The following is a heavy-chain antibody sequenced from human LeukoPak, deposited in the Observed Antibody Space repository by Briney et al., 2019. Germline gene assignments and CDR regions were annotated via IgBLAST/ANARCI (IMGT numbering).Heavy chain of an antibody. V-gene: IGHV4-4*07. CDR1: GGSISGYY. CDR3: AGDHIAAADKGAFDI. CDR2: IYTSGST. Sequence: SETLSLTCTVSGGSISGYYWSWIRQPAGKGLEWIGRIYTSGSTNDNPSLKSRVTMSVDTSKNQFSLKLSSVTAADTAVYYCAGDHIAAADKGAFDIWGQGTMVTVSS. J-gene: IGHJ3*02. D-gene: IGHD6-13*01.